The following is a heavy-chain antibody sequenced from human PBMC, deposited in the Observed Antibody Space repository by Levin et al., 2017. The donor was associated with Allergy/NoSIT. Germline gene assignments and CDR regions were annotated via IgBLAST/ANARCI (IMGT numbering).Heavy chain of an antibody. CDR1: GFTFSSYG. J-gene: IGHJ4*02. CDR3: AKWSGSGSSPLDY. Sequence: GESLKISCAASGFTFSSYGMHWVRQAPGKGLEWVAVISYDGSNKYYADSVKGRFTISRDNSKNTLYLQMNSLRAEDTAVYYCAKWSGSGSSPLDYWGQGTLVTVSS. CDR2: ISYDGSNK. D-gene: IGHD3-10*01. V-gene: IGHV3-30*18.